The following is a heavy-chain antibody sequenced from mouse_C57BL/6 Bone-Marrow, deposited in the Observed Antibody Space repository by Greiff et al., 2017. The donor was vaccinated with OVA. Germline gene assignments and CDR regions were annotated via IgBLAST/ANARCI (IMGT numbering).Heavy chain of an antibody. Sequence: VQLQQSGPGLVKPSQSLSLTCSVTGYSITSGYYWNWIRQFPGNKLEWMGYISYDGSNNYNPSLKNRISITRDTSKNQFFLKLNSVTTEDTATYYCARAPLRVFFAYWGQGTLVTVSA. CDR1: GYSITSGYY. J-gene: IGHJ3*01. CDR3: ARAPLRVFFAY. V-gene: IGHV3-6*01. CDR2: ISYDGSN.